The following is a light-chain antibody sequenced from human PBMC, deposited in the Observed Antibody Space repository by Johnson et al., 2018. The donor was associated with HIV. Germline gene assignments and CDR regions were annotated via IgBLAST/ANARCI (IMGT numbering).Light chain of an antibody. J-gene: IGLJ1*01. CDR3: GTWDSSLSAVV. CDR1: RSNVGSSF. Sequence: QSVLTQPPSVSAAPGQKVTISCSGNRSNVGSSFVSWYLQVPGTAPKLLIYDNNKRPSGIPDRFSGSKSGTSATLGITGLQTGDEADYYCGTWDSSLSAVVFGTGTKVTVL. V-gene: IGLV1-51*01. CDR2: DNN.